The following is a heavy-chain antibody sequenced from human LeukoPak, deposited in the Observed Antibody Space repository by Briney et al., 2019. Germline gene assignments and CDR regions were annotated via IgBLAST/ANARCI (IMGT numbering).Heavy chain of an antibody. CDR2: IRGSGGST. CDR3: AKSVQLLWFGESSPGY. J-gene: IGHJ4*02. V-gene: IGHV3-23*01. Sequence: PGGSLRPSCAASGFTFSSYAMSWVRQAPGKGLESVSAIRGSGGSTYYADSVKGRFTISRDNSKNTLYLQMNSLRAEDTAVYYCAKSVQLLWFGESSPGYWGQGTLVTVSS. D-gene: IGHD3-10*01. CDR1: GFTFSSYA.